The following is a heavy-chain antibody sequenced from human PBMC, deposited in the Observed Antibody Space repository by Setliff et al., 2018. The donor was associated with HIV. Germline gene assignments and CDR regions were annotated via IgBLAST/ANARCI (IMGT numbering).Heavy chain of an antibody. CDR1: GGSIYGSDYY. CDR3: ARQGQLGSE. Sequence: SETLSLTCTVSGGSIYGSDYYWGWIRQPPGKGLESIGSIYYSGSTYYKPSLKSQVTISVDTSKNQFSLKLSSVTAADTAVYYCARQGQLGSEWGQGTLVTVSS. CDR2: IYYSGST. D-gene: IGHD1-1*01. J-gene: IGHJ4*02. V-gene: IGHV4-39*01.